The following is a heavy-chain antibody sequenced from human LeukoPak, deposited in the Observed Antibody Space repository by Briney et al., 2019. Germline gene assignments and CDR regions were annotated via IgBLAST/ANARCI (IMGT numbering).Heavy chain of an antibody. D-gene: IGHD6-13*01. CDR2: ISWDGGST. Sequence: GGSLRLSCAASGFTFDDYTMHWVRQAPGKGLEWVSLISWDGGSTYYADSVKGRFTISRDNSKNTLYLQMNSLRAEDTAVYYCARGITTSWRIAAAGTNYGYWGQETLVTVSS. CDR3: ARGITTSWRIAAAGTNYGY. J-gene: IGHJ4*02. V-gene: IGHV3-43*01. CDR1: GFTFDDYT.